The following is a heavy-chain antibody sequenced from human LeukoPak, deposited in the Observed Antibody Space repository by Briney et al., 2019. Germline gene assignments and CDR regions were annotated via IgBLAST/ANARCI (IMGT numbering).Heavy chain of an antibody. V-gene: IGHV3-30*04. CDR2: ISYDGSNK. CDR3: ARDQFWGPMVRGVRSYFDY. Sequence: PGGSLRLSCAASGFTFSSYAMHWVRQAPGKGLEWVAVISYDGSNKYYADSVKGRFTISRDNSKNTLYLQMNSLRAEDTAVYYCARDQFWGPMVRGVRSYFDYWGQGTLVTVSS. CDR1: GFTFSSYA. J-gene: IGHJ4*02. D-gene: IGHD3-10*01.